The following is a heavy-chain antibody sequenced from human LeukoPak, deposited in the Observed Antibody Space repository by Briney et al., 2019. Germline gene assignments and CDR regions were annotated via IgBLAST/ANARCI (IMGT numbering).Heavy chain of an antibody. V-gene: IGHV3-23*01. CDR1: GFTFTSYA. CDR2: ISGSGGST. D-gene: IGHD2-21*02. Sequence: TGGSLRLSCAASGFTFTSYAMSWVRQPPGKGLEWVSAISGSGGSTYYADSVKGRFTISRDNYKNTLYLKMNSLRAEDTAAYYCAKDRAFCAGDCYSSCFAYWGQGTLVTVSS. CDR3: AKDRAFCAGDCYSSCFAY. J-gene: IGHJ4*02.